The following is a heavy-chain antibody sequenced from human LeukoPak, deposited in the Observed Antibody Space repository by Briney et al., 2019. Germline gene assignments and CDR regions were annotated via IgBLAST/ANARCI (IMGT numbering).Heavy chain of an antibody. CDR2: ISSNGGST. V-gene: IGHV3-64*02. J-gene: IGHJ6*02. Sequence: GGSLRLSCAASGFTFSSYAMHWVRQAPGKGLEYVSAISSNGGSTYYADSVKGRFTISRDNSKNTLYLQMGSLRAEDMAVYYCARGNRENYYYGMNFWGQGTTVTVSS. CDR3: ARGNRENYYYGMNF. CDR1: GFTFSSYA.